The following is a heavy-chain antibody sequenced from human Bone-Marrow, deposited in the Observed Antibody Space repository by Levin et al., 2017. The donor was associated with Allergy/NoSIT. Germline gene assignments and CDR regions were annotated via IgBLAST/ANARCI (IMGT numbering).Heavy chain of an antibody. CDR3: ARIVGVAYDVAFDI. J-gene: IGHJ3*02. D-gene: IGHD1-26*01. CDR2: INTNTGNP. Sequence: ASVKVSCKASGYTFTSYAMNWVRQAPGQGLEWMGWINTNTGNPTYAQGFTGRFVFSLDTSVSTAYLQICSLKAEDTAVYYCARIVGVAYDVAFDIWGQGTMVTVSS. CDR1: GYTFTSYA. V-gene: IGHV7-4-1*01.